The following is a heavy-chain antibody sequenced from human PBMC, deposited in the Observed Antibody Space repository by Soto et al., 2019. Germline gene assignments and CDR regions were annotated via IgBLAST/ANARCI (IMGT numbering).Heavy chain of an antibody. D-gene: IGHD3-16*01. CDR2: IYYSGST. CDR3: ASASTPADYVYLYFDL. V-gene: IGHV4-39*01. J-gene: IGHJ2*01. CDR1: GGSISSSSYY. Sequence: SETLSLTCTVSGGSISSSSYYWGWIRQPPGKGLEWIGSIYYSGSTYYNPSLKSRVTISVDTSKNQFSLKLSSVTAADTAVYYCASASTPADYVYLYFDLWGRGTLVTVSS.